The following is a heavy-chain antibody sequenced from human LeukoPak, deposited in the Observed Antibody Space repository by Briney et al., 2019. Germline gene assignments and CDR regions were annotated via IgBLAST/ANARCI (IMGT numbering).Heavy chain of an antibody. V-gene: IGHV3-23*03. CDR2: IYSGSNT. D-gene: IGHD4-23*01. J-gene: IGHJ6*02. CDR1: GFTFSSYA. CDR3: AKDSDTIYGGVGYYYYGMDV. Sequence: PGGSLRLSCAASGFTFSSYAMSWVRQAPGKGLEWVSVIYSGSNTYYADSVKGRFTISRDNSKNTLYLQMNSLRAEDTAVYYCAKDSDTIYGGVGYYYYGMDVWGQGTTVTVSS.